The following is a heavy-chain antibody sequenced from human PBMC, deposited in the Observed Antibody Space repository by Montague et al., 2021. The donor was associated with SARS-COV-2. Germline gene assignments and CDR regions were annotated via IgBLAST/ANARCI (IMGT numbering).Heavy chain of an antibody. CDR1: GFTFSSYN. CDR2: ISSSSSTI. D-gene: IGHD3-22*01. J-gene: IGHJ6*02. CDR3: ARDPVSITLIVVVRYGMDV. V-gene: IGHV3-48*02. Sequence: SLILSCAASGFTFSSYNMNWVRQAPVKGLEWISYISSSSSTIYYXDSVKGRFTISRDNAKNSLYLQMNSLRDDDTAVYYCARDPVSITLIVVVRYGMDVWGQGTTVTVSS.